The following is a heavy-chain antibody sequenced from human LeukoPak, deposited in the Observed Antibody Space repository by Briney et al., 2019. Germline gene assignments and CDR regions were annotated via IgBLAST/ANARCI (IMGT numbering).Heavy chain of an antibody. J-gene: IGHJ5*02. CDR1: GGSISSGSYY. CDR2: IYTSGGT. D-gene: IGHD6-19*01. V-gene: IGHV4-61*02. Sequence: PSETLSLTCTVSGGSISSGSYYWSWIRQPAGKGLEWIGRIYTSGGTNYNPSLKSRVTISVDTSKNQFSLKLSSVTAADTAVYYCARAVAGPPFDPWGQGTLVTVSS. CDR3: ARAVAGPPFDP.